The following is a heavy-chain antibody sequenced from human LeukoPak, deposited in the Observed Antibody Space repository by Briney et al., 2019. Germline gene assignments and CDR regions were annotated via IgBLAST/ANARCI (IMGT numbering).Heavy chain of an antibody. CDR3: ARVYSSGWSPPINYFDY. V-gene: IGHV4-59*01. Sequence: SETLSLTCTVSGGSISSYYWSWIRQPPGKGLEWIGDIYYSGSTNYNPSLKSRVTISVDTSKNQFSLKLSSVTAADAAVYYCARVYSSGWSPPINYFDYWGQGTLVTVSS. CDR2: IYYSGST. D-gene: IGHD6-19*01. J-gene: IGHJ4*02. CDR1: GGSISSYY.